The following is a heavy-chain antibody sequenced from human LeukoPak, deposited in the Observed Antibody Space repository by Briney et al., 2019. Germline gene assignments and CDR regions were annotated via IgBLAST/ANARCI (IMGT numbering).Heavy chain of an antibody. D-gene: IGHD6-13*01. CDR2: ISYDGSNK. Sequence: PGGSLRLSCAASGFTFISYAMHWVRQAPGKGLEWVAVISYDGSNKYYADSVKGRFTISRDNSKNTLYLQMNSLRAEDTAVYYCARDLIAAAGTGGYFQHWGQGTLVTVSS. CDR1: GFTFISYA. V-gene: IGHV3-30-3*01. CDR3: ARDLIAAAGTGGYFQH. J-gene: IGHJ1*01.